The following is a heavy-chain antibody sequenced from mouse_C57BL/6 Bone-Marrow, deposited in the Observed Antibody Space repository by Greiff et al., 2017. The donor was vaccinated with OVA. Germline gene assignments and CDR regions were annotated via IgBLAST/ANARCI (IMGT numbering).Heavy chain of an antibody. D-gene: IGHD3-3*01. V-gene: IGHV1-50*01. J-gene: IGHJ2*01. CDR2: IDPSDSYT. CDR3: ARERDPYFDY. Sequence: QVQLQQPGAELVKPGASVKLSCKASGYTFTSYWMQWVKQRPGQGLEWIGEIDPSDSYTNYNQKFKGKATLTVDTSSSTAYMQLSSLTSEDSAVYYCARERDPYFDYWGQGTTLTVSS. CDR1: GYTFTSYW.